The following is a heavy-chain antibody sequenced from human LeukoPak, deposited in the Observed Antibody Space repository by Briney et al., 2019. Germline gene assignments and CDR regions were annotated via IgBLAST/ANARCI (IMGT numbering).Heavy chain of an antibody. CDR2: INPTGGST. Sequence: AASVKVSCKASGYTFTSYYMHWVRQAPGQGLEWMGLINPTGGSTGYAQKFQGRVTMTRDMSTSTVYMELSSLRSEDTAVYYCARDRGQLLSSSFDYWGQGTLVTVSS. J-gene: IGHJ4*02. V-gene: IGHV1-46*01. CDR3: ARDRGQLLSSSFDY. CDR1: GYTFTSYY. D-gene: IGHD2-2*01.